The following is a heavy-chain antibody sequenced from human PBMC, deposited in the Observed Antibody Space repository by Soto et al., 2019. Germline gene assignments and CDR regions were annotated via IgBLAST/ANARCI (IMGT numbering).Heavy chain of an antibody. V-gene: IGHV3-74*01. Sequence: PGGSLRLSCAASGLTFSSYWMHWVRQAPGKGLVWVSRINSDGSSTNYADSVKGRFTISRDNAKNTLYLQMNSLRSEDTAVYYCARNPYYDILTGYYPIWFDPWGQGTLVTVSS. D-gene: IGHD3-9*01. CDR1: GLTFSSYW. CDR3: ARNPYYDILTGYYPIWFDP. J-gene: IGHJ5*02. CDR2: INSDGSST.